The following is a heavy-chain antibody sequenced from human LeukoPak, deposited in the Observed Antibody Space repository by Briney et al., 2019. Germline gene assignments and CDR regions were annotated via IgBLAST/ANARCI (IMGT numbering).Heavy chain of an antibody. CDR3: AKDQMLGGFDY. Sequence: GGSLRLSCAASGFTFSSYSMNWVRQAPGKGLEWVSYISSGSSTIYYADSVKGRFTISRDNAKNSLYLQMNSLRAEDTAVYYCAKDQMLGGFDYWGQGTLVTVSS. V-gene: IGHV3-48*01. CDR1: GFTFSSYS. D-gene: IGHD2-15*01. J-gene: IGHJ4*02. CDR2: ISSGSSTI.